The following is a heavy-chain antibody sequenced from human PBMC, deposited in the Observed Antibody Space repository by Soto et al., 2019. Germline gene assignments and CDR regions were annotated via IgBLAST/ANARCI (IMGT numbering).Heavy chain of an antibody. D-gene: IGHD2-15*01. CDR2: ISYDGSNK. J-gene: IGHJ6*02. CDR1: GFTFSSYA. V-gene: IGHV3-30-3*01. CDR3: ARDLDYCSGGSCYSYYYYGMDV. Sequence: GGSLRLSCAASGFTFSSYAMHWVRQAPGKGLEWVAVISYDGSNKYYADSVKGRFTISRDNSKNTLYLQMNSLRAEDTAVYYCARDLDYCSGGSCYSYYYYGMDVWGQGTTVTVSS.